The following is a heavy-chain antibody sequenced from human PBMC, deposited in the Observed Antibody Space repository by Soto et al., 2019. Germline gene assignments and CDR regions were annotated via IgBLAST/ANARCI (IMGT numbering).Heavy chain of an antibody. V-gene: IGHV3-23*01. Sequence: PGGSLRLSCAASGFTVSSYAMRWVRQAPGKGLEWVSTIRAGCGSTDYRDSVKGRVTVSRDNSKNMLYMQMNSLRAEDTAVYYCAKGPLSIITFDYWGLGTLVTVSS. D-gene: IGHD3-22*01. CDR1: GFTVSSYA. J-gene: IGHJ4*02. CDR2: IRAGCGST. CDR3: AKGPLSIITFDY.